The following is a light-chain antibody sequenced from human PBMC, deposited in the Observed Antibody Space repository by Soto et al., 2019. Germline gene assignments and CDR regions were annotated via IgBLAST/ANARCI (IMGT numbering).Light chain of an antibody. CDR1: HSVTTH. J-gene: IGKJ5*01. Sequence: EIVLTQSPDTLSLSPGERATLSCWASHSVTTHLAWFQQRPGQTPRLLIYDASTRAPGIPARFSGRGSGADFTLTISSPEPEDSAVYYCQQRSDSITFGQGTRLEIK. CDR3: QQRSDSIT. CDR2: DAS. V-gene: IGKV3-11*01.